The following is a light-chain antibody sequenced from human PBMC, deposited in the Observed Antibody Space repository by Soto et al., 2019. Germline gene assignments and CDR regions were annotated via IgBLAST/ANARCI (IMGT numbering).Light chain of an antibody. CDR3: QQYSSFPRT. J-gene: IGKJ1*01. CDR1: QTIGSW. Sequence: DIQMTQSPSTLSASVGDRVTITCRASQTIGSWLAWYQQKPGKAPELLIYDASTLEGGVPSRFSGSGSGTEFSLTITSLQPDDFGTFYCQQYSSFPRTFGQGTKVEIK. V-gene: IGKV1-5*01. CDR2: DAS.